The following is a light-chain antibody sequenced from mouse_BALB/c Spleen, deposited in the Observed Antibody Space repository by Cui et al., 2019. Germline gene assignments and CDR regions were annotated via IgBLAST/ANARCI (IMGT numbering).Light chain of an antibody. CDR2: YAS. J-gene: IGKJ5*01. Sequence: DILLTQSPSILSVSQGERVSFSCRASQRIGTSIHWYQQRTNGSPRLLIKYASESISGIPSRFSGSGSGTDFTLSINSVESEDIADYYCQQSNSWPTLTFGAGTKLELK. V-gene: IGKV5-48*01. CDR3: QQSNSWPTLT. CDR1: QRIGTS.